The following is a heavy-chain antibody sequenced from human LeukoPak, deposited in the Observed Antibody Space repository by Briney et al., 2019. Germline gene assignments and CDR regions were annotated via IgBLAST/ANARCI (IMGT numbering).Heavy chain of an antibody. V-gene: IGHV4-59*08. CDR3: ARHLGEDWFDP. D-gene: IGHD3-16*01. Sequence: SETLSLTCTVSGGSISSYYWSWIRQPPGKGLEWIGYIYYSGSTNYNPSLKSRVTISVDTPKNQFSLKLSSVTAADTAVYYCARHLGEDWFDPWGQGTLVTVSS. CDR2: IYYSGST. J-gene: IGHJ5*02. CDR1: GGSISSYY.